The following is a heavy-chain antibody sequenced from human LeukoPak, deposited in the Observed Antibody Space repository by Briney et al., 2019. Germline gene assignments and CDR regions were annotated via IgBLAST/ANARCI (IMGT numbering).Heavy chain of an antibody. Sequence: SVKVSCKASGGTFSSYAISWVRQAPGQGLEWMGGIIPILGIANYAQKFQGRVTITADKSTSTAYMELSSLRSEDTAVYYCARGGLVGATFYFDYWGQGTLVTVSS. CDR3: ARGGLVGATFYFDY. CDR2: IIPILGIA. J-gene: IGHJ4*02. V-gene: IGHV1-69*10. D-gene: IGHD1-26*01. CDR1: GGTFSSYA.